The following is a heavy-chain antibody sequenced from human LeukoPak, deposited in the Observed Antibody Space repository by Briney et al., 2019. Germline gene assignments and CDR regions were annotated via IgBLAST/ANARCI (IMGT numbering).Heavy chain of an antibody. CDR3: ARVGYSGYTS. D-gene: IGHD5-12*01. V-gene: IGHV1-2*06. J-gene: IGHJ4*02. CDR1: GYTFTSYG. CDR2: INPNSGGT. Sequence: GASVKVSCKASGYTFTSYGISWVRQAPGQGLEWMGRINPNSGGTNYAQKFQGRVTMTRDTSISTAYMELSRLRSDDTAVYYCARVGYSGYTSWGQGTLVTVSS.